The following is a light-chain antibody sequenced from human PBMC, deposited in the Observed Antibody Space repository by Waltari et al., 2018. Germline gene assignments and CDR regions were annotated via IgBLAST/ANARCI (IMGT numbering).Light chain of an antibody. CDR2: KAS. Sequence: DIQMTQSPSTLPASVGDRVTITCRASQCISNWLAWYQQKPGKAPKLLIYKASTLESGVPARFSGSGSGTEFTLTISSLQPDDFATYYCQQYNSYSLLTFGGGTKVEIK. V-gene: IGKV1-5*03. CDR1: QCISNW. J-gene: IGKJ4*01. CDR3: QQYNSYSLLT.